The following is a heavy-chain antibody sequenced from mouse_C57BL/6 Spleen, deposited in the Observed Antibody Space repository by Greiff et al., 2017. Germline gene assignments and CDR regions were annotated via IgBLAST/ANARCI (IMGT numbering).Heavy chain of an antibody. Sequence: EVKLQQSGPELVKPGASVKISCKASGYTFTDYYMNWVKQSHGKSLEWIGDINPNNGGTSYNQKFKGKATLTVDKSSSTAYMELRSLTSEDSAVYYCARYTSPSYAMDYWGQGTSVTVSS. CDR3: ARYTSPSYAMDY. V-gene: IGHV1-26*01. CDR1: GYTFTDYY. J-gene: IGHJ4*01. CDR2: INPNNGGT.